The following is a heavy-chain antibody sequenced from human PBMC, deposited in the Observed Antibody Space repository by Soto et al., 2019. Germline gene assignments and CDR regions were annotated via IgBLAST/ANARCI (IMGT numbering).Heavy chain of an antibody. CDR1: GYTFTSYD. J-gene: IGHJ6*02. V-gene: IGHV1-8*01. CDR2: MNPNSGNT. Sequence: ASVKVSCKASGYTFTSYDINWVRQATGQGLEWVGWMNPNSGNTGYAQKFQGRVTMTRNTSISTAYMELSSLRSEDTAVYYCARVGGGYELMGHYYYYYGMDVWGQGTTVTVSS. D-gene: IGHD5-12*01. CDR3: ARVGGGYELMGHYYYYYGMDV.